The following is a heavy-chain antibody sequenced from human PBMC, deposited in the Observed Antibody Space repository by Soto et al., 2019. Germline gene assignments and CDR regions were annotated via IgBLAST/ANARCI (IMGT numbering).Heavy chain of an antibody. CDR3: AKGGPLEMATIDGFDY. Sequence: GGSLRLSCAASGFTFSSYGMHWVRQAPGKGLEWVAVISYDGSNKYYADSVKGRFTISRDNSKNTLYLQMNSLRAEDTAVYYFAKGGPLEMATIDGFDYWGQGTLVTVSS. J-gene: IGHJ4*02. D-gene: IGHD5-12*01. CDR1: GFTFSSYG. V-gene: IGHV3-30*18. CDR2: ISYDGSNK.